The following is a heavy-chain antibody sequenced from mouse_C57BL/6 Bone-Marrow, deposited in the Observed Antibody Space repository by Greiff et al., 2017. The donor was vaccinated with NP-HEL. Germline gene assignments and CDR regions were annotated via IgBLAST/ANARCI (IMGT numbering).Heavy chain of an antibody. CDR1: GYTFTSYW. CDR2: IDPSDSET. J-gene: IGHJ1*03. CDR3: ARGIYYGYDEWYFDV. D-gene: IGHD2-2*01. Sequence: QVQLKQPGAELVRPGSSVKLSCKASGYTFTSYWMHWVKQRPIQGLEWIGNIDPSDSETHYNQKFKDKATLTVDKSSSTAYMQLSSLTSEDSAVYYCARGIYYGYDEWYFDVWGTGTTVTVSS. V-gene: IGHV1-52*01.